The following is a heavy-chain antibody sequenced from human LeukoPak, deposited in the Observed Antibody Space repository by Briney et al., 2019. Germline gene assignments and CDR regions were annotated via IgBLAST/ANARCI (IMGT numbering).Heavy chain of an antibody. CDR2: ISVRSNYI. D-gene: IGHD3-22*01. Sequence: GGSLRLSCAASGYTFSSYSINGVRQAPGEGLEWVSSISVRSNYIYYADSVRGRFSISRDDARDSLYLQMNSLRAEDTAVYYCVRLRRNSDTSGYYYYYDYWGQGTLVTVSS. V-gene: IGHV3-21*01. CDR3: VRLRRNSDTSGYYYYYDY. CDR1: GYTFSSYS. J-gene: IGHJ4*02.